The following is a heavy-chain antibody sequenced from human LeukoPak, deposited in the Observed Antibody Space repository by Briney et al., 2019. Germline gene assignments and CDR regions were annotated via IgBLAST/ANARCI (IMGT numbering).Heavy chain of an antibody. CDR2: INADGSYI. CDR3: TTFGIDWSLSY. Sequence: GGSLRLSCAASGFIFSSWWMIWFRRLPGKGLVSVSHINADGSYIRYADSVKGRFTISRDNAKNTLYLQMNSLRPEDTGVYYCTTFGIDWSLSYWGQGALVTVSS. CDR1: GFIFSSWW. J-gene: IGHJ4*02. V-gene: IGHV3-74*01. D-gene: IGHD3-9*01.